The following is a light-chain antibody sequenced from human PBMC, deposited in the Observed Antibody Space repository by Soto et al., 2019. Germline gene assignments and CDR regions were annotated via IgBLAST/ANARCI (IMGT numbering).Light chain of an antibody. J-gene: IGKJ1*01. CDR3: QQYNNWPPWT. V-gene: IGKV3-15*01. Sequence: EIVMTQSPATLSVSPGERATLSCRASQSVSSNLAWYQQKPGQAPRLLIYGASTRATGIAARFSGSGSGTEFTLTISSLQSEDFAVYYCQQYNNWPPWTLGQGTKVEIK. CDR1: QSVSSN. CDR2: GAS.